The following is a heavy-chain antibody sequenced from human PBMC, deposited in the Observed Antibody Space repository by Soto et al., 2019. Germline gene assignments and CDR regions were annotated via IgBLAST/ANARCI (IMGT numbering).Heavy chain of an antibody. V-gene: IGHV3-23*01. CDR2: ISGSGGSA. D-gene: IGHD1-1*01. J-gene: IGHJ5*02. Sequence: GGSLRLSCAASGFTFSSYAMSWVRQAPGKGLEWVSTISGSGGSADYADSVKGRFTISRDNSNNTLYLQMNSLRAEDTAVYYCAKRGTINWFDPWGQGTLVTVSS. CDR3: AKRGTINWFDP. CDR1: GFTFSSYA.